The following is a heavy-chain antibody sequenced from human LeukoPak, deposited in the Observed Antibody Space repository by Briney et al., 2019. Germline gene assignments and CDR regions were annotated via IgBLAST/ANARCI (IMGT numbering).Heavy chain of an antibody. CDR1: GFTFSGYF. CDR3: ARVYYDSSGYYPPVGAFDI. V-gene: IGHV3-11*01. CDR2: ISGSGSTK. Sequence: PGGSLRLSCAASGFTFSGYFMSWIRQAPGKGLEWVSYISGSGSTKYYADSVKGRFTISRDNAKNSLYLQMNSLRAEDTALYYCARVYYDSSGYYPPVGAFDIWGQGTMVTVSS. D-gene: IGHD3-22*01. J-gene: IGHJ3*02.